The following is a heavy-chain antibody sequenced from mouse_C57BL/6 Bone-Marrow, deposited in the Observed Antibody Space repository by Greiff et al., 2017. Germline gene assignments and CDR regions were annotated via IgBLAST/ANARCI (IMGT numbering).Heavy chain of an antibody. J-gene: IGHJ2*01. CDR1: GYAFSSYW. Sequence: VQLQQSGAELVKPGASVKISCKASGYAFSSYWMNWVKQRPGKGLEWIGQIYPGDGDTNYNGKFKGKATLTADKSSSTAYMQLSSLTSEDSAVYFCARRTQLGRGFDYWGQGTTLTVSS. D-gene: IGHD4-1*02. CDR3: ARRTQLGRGFDY. V-gene: IGHV1-80*01. CDR2: IYPGDGDT.